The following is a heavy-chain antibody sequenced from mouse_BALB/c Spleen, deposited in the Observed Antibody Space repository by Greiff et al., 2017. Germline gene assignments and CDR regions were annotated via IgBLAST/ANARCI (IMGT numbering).Heavy chain of an antibody. D-gene: IGHD2-2*01. Sequence: EVQRVESGGGLVKPGGSLKLSCAASGFTFSDYYMYWVRQTPEKRLEWVATISDGGSYTYYPDSVKGRFTISRDNAKNNLYLQMSSLKSEDTAMYYCARDGYGMDYWGQGTSVTVSS. V-gene: IGHV5-4*02. CDR3: ARDGYGMDY. J-gene: IGHJ4*01. CDR1: GFTFSDYY. CDR2: ISDGGSYT.